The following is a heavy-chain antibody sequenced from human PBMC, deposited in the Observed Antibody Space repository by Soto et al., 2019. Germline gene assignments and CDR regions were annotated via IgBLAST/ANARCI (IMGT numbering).Heavy chain of an antibody. CDR3: ERGVYGDLTNDY. D-gene: IGHD4-17*01. CDR2: ISYDGSNK. CDR1: GFTFSSYA. J-gene: IGHJ4*02. V-gene: IGHV3-30-3*01. Sequence: QVQLVESGGGVVQPGRSLRLSCAASGFTFSSYAMHWVRQAPGKGLEWVAVISYDGSNKYYADSVKGRFTISRDNSKNDLYLQMNCLRAEDTAVYYCERGVYGDLTNDYWGQGTLVTVSS.